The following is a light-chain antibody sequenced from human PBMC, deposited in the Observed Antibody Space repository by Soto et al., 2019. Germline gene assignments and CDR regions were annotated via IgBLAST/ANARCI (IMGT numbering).Light chain of an antibody. CDR2: DVN. J-gene: IGLJ2*01. Sequence: QSALTQPASVSGSPGQSITISCTGTSSDVGGYNYVSWYQQHPGKAPKLMIYDVNNRPSGASNRFSGSKSGNTASLTISGLQAEDEADYYCSSYTSSSTLVVFGGGTKLTVL. CDR1: SSDVGGYNY. V-gene: IGLV2-14*01. CDR3: SSYTSSSTLVV.